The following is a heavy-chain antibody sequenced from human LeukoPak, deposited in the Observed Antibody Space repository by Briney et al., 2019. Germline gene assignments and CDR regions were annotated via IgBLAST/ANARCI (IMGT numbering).Heavy chain of an antibody. D-gene: IGHD5-18*01. CDR1: GGTFSSYA. CDR3: ATDVSTLYSYGYSY. V-gene: IGHV1-24*01. J-gene: IGHJ4*02. Sequence: ASVKVSCKASGGTFSSYAISWVRQAPGKGLEWMGGFDPEDGETIYAQKFQGRVTMTEDTSTDTAYMELSSRRSEDTAVYYCATDVSTLYSYGYSYWGQGTLVTVSS. CDR2: FDPEDGET.